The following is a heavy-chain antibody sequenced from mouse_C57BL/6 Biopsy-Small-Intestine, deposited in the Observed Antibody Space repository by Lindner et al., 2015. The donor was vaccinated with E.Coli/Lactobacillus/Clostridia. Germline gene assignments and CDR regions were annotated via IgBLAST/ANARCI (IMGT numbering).Heavy chain of an antibody. D-gene: IGHD1-1*01. Sequence: VQLQESGAELMKPGASVKLSCKATGYAFTGYWIEWVKQRPGHGPEWIGEILPGSGSTNYNEKFKGKATFTADTSSNTAYMQLSSLTTEDSAIYYCARWGTTVVEGGYAMDYWGQGTSVTVSS. CDR3: ARWGTTVVEGGYAMDY. CDR1: GYAFTGYW. J-gene: IGHJ4*01. V-gene: IGHV1-9*01. CDR2: ILPGSGST.